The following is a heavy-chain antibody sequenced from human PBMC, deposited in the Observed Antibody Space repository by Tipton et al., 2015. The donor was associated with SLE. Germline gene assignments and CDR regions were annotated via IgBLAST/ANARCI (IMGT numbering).Heavy chain of an antibody. Sequence: GSLRLSCAASGFTFSDYYMSWIRQAPGKGLEWVSYISSSGSTIYYADSVKGRFTISRDNAKNSLYLQMNSLRAEDTAVYYCAKAKGWERTPDYWGQGTLVTVSS. CDR2: ISSSGSTI. J-gene: IGHJ4*02. V-gene: IGHV3-11*01. CDR1: GFTFSDYY. D-gene: IGHD1-26*01. CDR3: AKAKGWERTPDY.